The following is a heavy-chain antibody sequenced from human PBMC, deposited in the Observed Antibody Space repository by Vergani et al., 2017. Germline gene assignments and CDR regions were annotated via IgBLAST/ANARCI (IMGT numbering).Heavy chain of an antibody. CDR1: GGSFSGYY. Sequence: QVQLQQWGAGLLKPSETLSLTCAVYGGSFSGYYWSWIRQPPGKGLEWNGEINHSGSTNYNPSLKSRVTISVDPSKNQFSLKLSSVTAADTAVYYCASSGTAVAGFTVGGGAGDAFDIWGQGTMVTVSS. J-gene: IGHJ3*02. D-gene: IGHD6-19*01. CDR3: ASSGTAVAGFTVGGGAGDAFDI. CDR2: INHSGST. V-gene: IGHV4-34*01.